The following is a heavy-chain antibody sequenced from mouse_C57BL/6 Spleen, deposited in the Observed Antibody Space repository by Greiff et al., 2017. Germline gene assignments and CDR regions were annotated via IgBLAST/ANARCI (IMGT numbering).Heavy chain of an antibody. D-gene: IGHD1-1*01. CDR1: GYTFTGYW. CDR2: IFPGSGST. CDR3: ARATTVVVYWDFEG. V-gene: IGHV1-9*01. Sequence: VQLQQSGAELMKPGASVKLSCKATGYTFTGYWIEWVKQRPGHGLEWIGEIFPGSGSTNYNEKFKGKATFTGDTSSNTAYMQLSSLTPEDSAIYYCARATTVVVYWDFEGWGTGTTVTVAS. J-gene: IGHJ1*03.